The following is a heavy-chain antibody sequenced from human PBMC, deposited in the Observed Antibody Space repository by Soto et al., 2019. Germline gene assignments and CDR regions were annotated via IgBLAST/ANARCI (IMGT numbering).Heavy chain of an antibody. CDR1: GGTFSSYA. CDR2: IMPFFGSG. J-gene: IGHJ4*02. D-gene: IGHD5-12*01. V-gene: IGHV1-69*01. Sequence: QVHLVQSGAEVKKPVSSVKVSYKAIGGTFSSYAFSWVRQAPGQGLEWMGGIMPFFGSGNYAQKFQGRVNITADESTSSVYLELSSLRSEDTAVYYCARDKGGYHSHFVYWGQGTLVTVSS. CDR3: ARDKGGYHSHFVY.